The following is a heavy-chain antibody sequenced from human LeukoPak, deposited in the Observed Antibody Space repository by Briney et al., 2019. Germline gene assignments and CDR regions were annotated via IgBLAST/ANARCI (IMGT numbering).Heavy chain of an antibody. D-gene: IGHD4-17*01. CDR2: ISYDGSNK. CDR3: ASATVDNWFDP. J-gene: IGHJ5*02. V-gene: IGHV3-30-3*01. CDR1: GFTFSSYA. Sequence: GRSLRLSCAASGFTFSSYAMHWVRQAPGKGLEWVAVISYDGSNKYYADSVKGRFTISRDNSKNTLYLQMNSLRAEDTAVYYCASATVDNWFDPWGQGTLVTVSS.